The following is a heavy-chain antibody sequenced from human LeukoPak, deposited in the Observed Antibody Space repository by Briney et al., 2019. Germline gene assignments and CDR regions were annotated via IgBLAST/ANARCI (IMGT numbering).Heavy chain of an antibody. V-gene: IGHV1-8*03. CDR2: MNPKSSNR. CDR1: GYTFTNYD. D-gene: IGHD3-10*01. Sequence: ASVKVSCKASGYTFTNYDVNWVRQATGQGLEWMGWMNPKSSNRGYAQKFQGRVTITTNTSISTAYMELSNLRSEDTAVYYCARALKGNYYSGSGTYRWFAPWGQGTLVTVSS. J-gene: IGHJ5*02. CDR3: ARALKGNYYSGSGTYRWFAP.